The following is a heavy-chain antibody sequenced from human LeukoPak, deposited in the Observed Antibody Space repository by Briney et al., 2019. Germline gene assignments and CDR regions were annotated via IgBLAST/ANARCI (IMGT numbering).Heavy chain of an antibody. J-gene: IGHJ4*02. D-gene: IGHD2-8*02. V-gene: IGHV1-46*01. Sequence: GASVRVSCKASGYTFTNYYMHWVRQAPGQGLEWLGLISPTGSSTNCAQKFRGRVTMTRDTSTTTVYMGLSSLRSEDTAVYHCAREESGGYFDYWGQGTLVTVSS. CDR3: AREESGGYFDY. CDR2: ISPTGSST. CDR1: GYTFTNYY.